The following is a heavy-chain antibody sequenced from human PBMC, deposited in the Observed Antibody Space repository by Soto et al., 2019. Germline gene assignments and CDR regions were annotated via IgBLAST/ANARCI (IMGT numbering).Heavy chain of an antibody. CDR1: GASVTTYY. D-gene: IGHD5-12*01. Sequence: QGQLEESGPGLVKPSETLSLACSVSGASVTTYYWNWIRQPPGKRLEWIGHMYYGGNTDYNPSLKGRVSFSVDTSKNQFSLHLTSLTAADTAVYYCATGRGGYATPYWCQGILVVVSS. CDR2: MYYGGNT. J-gene: IGHJ4*02. V-gene: IGHV4-59*02. CDR3: ATGRGGYATPY.